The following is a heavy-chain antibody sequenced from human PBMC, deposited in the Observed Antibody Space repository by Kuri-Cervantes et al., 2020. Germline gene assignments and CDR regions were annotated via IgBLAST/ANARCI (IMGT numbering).Heavy chain of an antibody. Sequence: SETLSLTCAVYDGSFSGYYWSWIRQPPGKGLEWIGEINHSGSTNYNPSLKSRVTISVDTSKNQFSLKLSSVTAADTAVYYCARDGGSSSWYYYYYMDVWGKGTTVTVSS. CDR2: INHSGST. J-gene: IGHJ6*03. CDR3: ARDGGSSSWYYYYYMDV. D-gene: IGHD6-13*01. CDR1: DGSFSGYY. V-gene: IGHV4-34*01.